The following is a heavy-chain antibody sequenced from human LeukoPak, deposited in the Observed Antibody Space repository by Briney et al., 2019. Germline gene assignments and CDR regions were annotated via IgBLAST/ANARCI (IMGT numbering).Heavy chain of an antibody. Sequence: HPGGSLRLSCAASGFTFSTYGMHWVRQAPGKGLEWVAFIQYDGSNKYYADSVKGRFTISRDNSKSTLYVQMDSLRPEDSAVYYCAKDRSYSGSYESGFDYWGQGTLVTVPS. D-gene: IGHD1-26*01. CDR2: IQYDGSNK. CDR3: AKDRSYSGSYESGFDY. V-gene: IGHV3-30*02. CDR1: GFTFSTYG. J-gene: IGHJ4*02.